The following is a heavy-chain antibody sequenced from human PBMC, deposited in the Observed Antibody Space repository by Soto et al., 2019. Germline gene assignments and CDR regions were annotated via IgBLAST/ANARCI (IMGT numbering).Heavy chain of an antibody. CDR1: GYTFSGYD. J-gene: IGHJ6*03. Sequence: ASVKGSCKTSGYTFSGYDRGWVRQAKGQGLEWMGWISAYNGNTNYAQKLQGRVTMTTDTSTSTAYMGLRSLRSDDTAVYYCARDRRGDYPYYYYYMDVWGKGTTVTVSS. D-gene: IGHD4-17*01. CDR3: ARDRRGDYPYYYYYMDV. CDR2: ISAYNGNT. V-gene: IGHV1-18*04.